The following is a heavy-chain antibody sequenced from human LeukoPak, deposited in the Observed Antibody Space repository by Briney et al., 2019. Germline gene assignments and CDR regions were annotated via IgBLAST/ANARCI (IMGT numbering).Heavy chain of an antibody. CDR2: ISHIGST. CDR3: ARDRISINALDM. J-gene: IGHJ3*02. Sequence: PSETLSLTCSVSGDSITGHYLTWLGQPPGNGLEWIGYISHIGSTNYNHSLKSRVTISVDTSKNQFSLKLTSVTAADTALYYCARDRISINALDMWGQGTMVTVSS. CDR1: GDSITGHY. D-gene: IGHD1-14*01. V-gene: IGHV4-59*11.